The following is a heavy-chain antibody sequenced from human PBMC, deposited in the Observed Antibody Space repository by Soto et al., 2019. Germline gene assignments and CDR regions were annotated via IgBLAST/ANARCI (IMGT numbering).Heavy chain of an antibody. V-gene: IGHV3-74*01. Sequence: HGGSLRLSCAASGFTXSSYWMHWVSKAPGKGLVWVSRINSDGSRTTYADSVKGRFTISRDNAKNTLYLQMNSLRAEDTAVYYCARALTYYYDIDYRGQGTLVTVSP. D-gene: IGHD3-22*01. CDR1: GFTXSSYW. CDR3: ARALTYYYDIDY. CDR2: INSDGSRT. J-gene: IGHJ4*02.